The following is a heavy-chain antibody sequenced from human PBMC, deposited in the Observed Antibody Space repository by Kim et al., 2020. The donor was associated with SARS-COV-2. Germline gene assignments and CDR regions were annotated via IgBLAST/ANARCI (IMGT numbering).Heavy chain of an antibody. Sequence: SETLSLTCAVYGGSFSGYYWSWIRQPPGKGLEWIGEINHSGSTNYNPSLKSRVTISVDTSKNQFSLKLSSVTAADTAVYYCARGGGRWLRAWGYWGQGTLVTVSS. V-gene: IGHV4-34*01. D-gene: IGHD5-12*01. CDR2: INHSGST. J-gene: IGHJ4*02. CDR1: GGSFSGYY. CDR3: ARGGGRWLRAWGY.